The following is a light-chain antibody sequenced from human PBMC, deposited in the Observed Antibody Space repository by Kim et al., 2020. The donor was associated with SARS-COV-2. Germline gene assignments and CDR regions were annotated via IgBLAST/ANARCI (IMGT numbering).Light chain of an antibody. J-gene: IGKJ1*01. Sequence: ASTGDRVTITCRASQGISSYLAWYQQKPGNAPKLLIYAASTLQSAVPSRFSGSGSGTDFTLTISCLQPEDFASYYCQQYYDYPWTFGQGTKVDIK. CDR2: AAS. V-gene: IGKV1-8*01. CDR1: QGISSY. CDR3: QQYYDYPWT.